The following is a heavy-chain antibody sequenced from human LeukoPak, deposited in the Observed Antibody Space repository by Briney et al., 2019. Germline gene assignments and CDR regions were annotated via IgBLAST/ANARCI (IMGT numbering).Heavy chain of an antibody. Sequence: GRSLRLSCTASGFTFRNYGMNWVRQAPGKGLEWVAHINQDGSEEHYMDSAKARFTISRDNAKNSLSLQMNSLRAEDTAVYYCVRDGGVSGYDLLDYWGQGTLVTVSS. V-gene: IGHV3-7*01. CDR3: VRDGGVSGYDLLDY. CDR2: INQDGSEE. J-gene: IGHJ4*02. CDR1: GFTFRNYG. D-gene: IGHD5-12*01.